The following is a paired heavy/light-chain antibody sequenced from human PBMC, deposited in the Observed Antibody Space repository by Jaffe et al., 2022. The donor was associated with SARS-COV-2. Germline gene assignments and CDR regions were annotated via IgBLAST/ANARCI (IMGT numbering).Heavy chain of an antibody. Sequence: QVHLQESGPGLVKPSETLSLTCTVSGEPISSHYWNWIRQPPGKGLEWIAHIYDGGSSNSSPSLKSRVTMSADTSKNQISLNLSSVTAADTAVYYCARGGAYYHDSRFDIWGQGAMVTVSS. D-gene: IGHD3-22*01. CDR3: ARGGAYYHDSRFDI. CDR1: GEPISSHY. J-gene: IGHJ3*02. CDR2: IYDGGSS. V-gene: IGHV4-59*11.
Light chain of an antibody. CDR1: TGAVTSGNY. CDR2: YTS. Sequence: QTVVTQEPSLTVSPGGTVTLTCASSTGAVTSGNYPNWFQQKPGQAPRALIYYTSNKHSWTPARFSGSLLGGKAALTLSGAQPEDEAEYYCQLYYGGAYVFGTGTKVTVL. J-gene: IGLJ1*01. V-gene: IGLV7-43*01. CDR3: QLYYGGAYV.